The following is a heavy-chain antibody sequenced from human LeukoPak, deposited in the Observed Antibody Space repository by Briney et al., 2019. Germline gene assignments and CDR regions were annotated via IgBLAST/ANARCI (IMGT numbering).Heavy chain of an antibody. CDR2: ISSSSSYI. J-gene: IGHJ4*02. V-gene: IGHV3-21*01. CDR3: ARDLNRWNHAFGY. Sequence: GGSLRLSCAASGFTFSSYSMNWVRQAPGKGLEWVSSISSSSSYIYYADSVKGRFTISRDNAKNSLYLQMNSLRAEDTAVYYCARDLNRWNHAFGYWGQGTLVTVSS. CDR1: GFTFSSYS. D-gene: IGHD1-14*01.